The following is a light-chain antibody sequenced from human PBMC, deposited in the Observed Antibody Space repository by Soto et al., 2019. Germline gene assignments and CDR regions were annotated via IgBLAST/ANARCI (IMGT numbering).Light chain of an antibody. CDR2: GTY. V-gene: IGKV3-20*01. J-gene: IGKJ1*01. CDR3: EQYGSSAPRWT. Sequence: IVFTQSPGTLSLSPGERSTLSCRASQSVTNNYLACYQQKTVPAPRLLIYGTYSRATGIPDRFSGSGSGKDFTLTISRLEPEDFAVYYCEQYGSSAPRWTFGQGTKVDIK. CDR1: QSVTNNY.